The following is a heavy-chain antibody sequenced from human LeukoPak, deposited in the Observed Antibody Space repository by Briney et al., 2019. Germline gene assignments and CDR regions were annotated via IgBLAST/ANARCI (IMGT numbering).Heavy chain of an antibody. V-gene: IGHV4-39*07. CDR1: GGSISSSSYY. CDR3: AREAAVTAMPVGSADY. CDR2: IYYSGST. J-gene: IGHJ4*02. D-gene: IGHD5-18*01. Sequence: SETLSLTCTVSGGSISSSSYYWGWIRQPPGKGLERIGSIYYSGSTYYNPSLKSRVTISVDTSKNQISLKLSSVTAADTAVYYCAREAAVTAMPVGSADYWGQGTLVTVSS.